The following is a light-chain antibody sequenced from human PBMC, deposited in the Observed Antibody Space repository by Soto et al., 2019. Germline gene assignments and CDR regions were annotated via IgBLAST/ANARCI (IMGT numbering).Light chain of an antibody. CDR2: GTS. J-gene: IGKJ4*01. Sequence: EIVLTQSPGTLSLSPGETATLSCRASQTIGSTYLAWYQHKPGQAPRLLIFGTSSRATGIPDRFSGSGSGTDFTLTISRLEPEEFAVYYCQQYASSPLLTFGGGTRVEIK. CDR3: QQYASSPLLT. CDR1: QTIGSTY. V-gene: IGKV3-20*01.